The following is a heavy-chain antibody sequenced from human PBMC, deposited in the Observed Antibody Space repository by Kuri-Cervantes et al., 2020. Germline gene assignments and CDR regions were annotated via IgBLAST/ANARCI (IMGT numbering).Heavy chain of an antibody. D-gene: IGHD2-2*02. CDR1: GFTFSSYA. Sequence: GGSLRLSCAASGFTFSSYAMHWVRQAPGKGLEWVAVISYDGSNKYYADSVKGRFTISRDNSKNSLYLQMNSLRAEDTALYYCAKDIPGGLGGFDYWGQGTLVTVSS. J-gene: IGHJ4*02. V-gene: IGHV3-30-3*01. CDR3: AKDIPGGLGGFDY. CDR2: ISYDGSNK.